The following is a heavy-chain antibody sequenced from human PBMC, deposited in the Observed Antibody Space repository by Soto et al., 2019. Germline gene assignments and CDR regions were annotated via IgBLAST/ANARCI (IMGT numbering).Heavy chain of an antibody. CDR1: GFTFRNYW. D-gene: IGHD3-10*01. Sequence: EVQLLESGGDLVQPGGSLRLSCGASGFTFRNYWMHWVRQAPGKGLVWVSRIDGDGRTTNYADSVRGRLTISRDNAKNTLYLQMHSLRVEDTAVYYCVRGGYYYSGGFYPPFDPWGQGTLVTVSS. CDR3: VRGGYYYSGGFYPPFDP. CDR2: IDGDGRTT. V-gene: IGHV3-74*01. J-gene: IGHJ5*02.